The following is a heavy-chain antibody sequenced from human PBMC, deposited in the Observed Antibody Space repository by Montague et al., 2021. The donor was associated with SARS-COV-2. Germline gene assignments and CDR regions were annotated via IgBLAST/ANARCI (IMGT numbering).Heavy chain of an antibody. D-gene: IGHD1-20*01. CDR2: IFHSGIT. CDR3: ARTEYNWDDWFDP. J-gene: IGHJ5*02. CDR1: GGSISSYY. Sequence: SETLSLTCSVSGGSISSYYWSWIRQSPGKGLEWIGYIFHSGITDYNPSLKGRVTISADMSKNQFSLQLNSVTAADSAVYYCARTEYNWDDWFDPWGQGTLVTVSS. V-gene: IGHV4-59*13.